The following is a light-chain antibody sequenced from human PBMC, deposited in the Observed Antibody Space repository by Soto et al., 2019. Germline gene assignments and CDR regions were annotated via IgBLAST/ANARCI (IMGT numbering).Light chain of an antibody. Sequence: QSALTQPASVSGSPGQSITISCTGTSSDVGGYNYVSWYQHHPGKAPKLTIYDVNNRPSGVSNRFSGSKSGNTASLTISGLQAEDEADYYCSSYTSSSTPHVVFGGGTKLTVL. V-gene: IGLV2-14*03. CDR3: SSYTSSSTPHVV. CDR2: DVN. J-gene: IGLJ2*01. CDR1: SSDVGGYNY.